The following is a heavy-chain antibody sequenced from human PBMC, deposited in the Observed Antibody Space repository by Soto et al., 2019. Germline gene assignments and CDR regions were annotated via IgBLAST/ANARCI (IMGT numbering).Heavy chain of an antibody. Sequence: ASVKVSCKVSGYTLTELSMHWVRQAPGQGLEWMGIINPSGGSTSYAQKFQGRVTMTRDTSTSTVYMELSSLRSEDTAVYYCARISSGYRPRVHDAFDIWGQGTMVTVSS. D-gene: IGHD3-22*01. CDR1: GYTLTELS. CDR2: INPSGGST. V-gene: IGHV1-46*01. J-gene: IGHJ3*02. CDR3: ARISSGYRPRVHDAFDI.